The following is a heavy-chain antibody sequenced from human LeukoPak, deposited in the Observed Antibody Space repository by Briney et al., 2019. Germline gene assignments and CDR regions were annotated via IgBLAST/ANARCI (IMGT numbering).Heavy chain of an antibody. Sequence: GGSLRLFCAASGFTFSRFWMSWGPQAPGERLGWVANIKQYGIEKYYVDSVNGRFTISRDNAYKSLYLQMTRLRAEDPAVYYCAREGRLYYASGTLNDRVRASYYMDVWGKGTTVTVSS. D-gene: IGHD3-10*01. CDR3: AREGRLYYASGTLNDRVRASYYMDV. CDR2: IKQYGIEK. J-gene: IGHJ6*03. V-gene: IGHV3-7*01. CDR1: GFTFSRFW.